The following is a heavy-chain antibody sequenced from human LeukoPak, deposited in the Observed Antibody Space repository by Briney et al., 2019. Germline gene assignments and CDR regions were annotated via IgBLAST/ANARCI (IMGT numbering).Heavy chain of an antibody. Sequence: GASVKVSCKVSGYTLTELSMHWVGQAPGKGLEWMGGFDPEDGETIYAQKFQGRVTMTEDTSTDTAYMELSSLRSEDTAVYYCATDSSGGYYYYGMDVWGKGTTVTVSS. CDR1: GYTLTELS. J-gene: IGHJ6*04. CDR3: ATDSSGGYYYYGMDV. V-gene: IGHV1-24*01. D-gene: IGHD2-15*01. CDR2: FDPEDGET.